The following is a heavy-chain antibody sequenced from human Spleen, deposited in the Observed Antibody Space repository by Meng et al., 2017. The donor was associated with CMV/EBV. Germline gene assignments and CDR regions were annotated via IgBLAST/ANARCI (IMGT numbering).Heavy chain of an antibody. CDR2: ISGRDTTK. V-gene: IGHV3-48*04. J-gene: IGHJ4*02. CDR1: GFPLISYS. CDR3: ARVRFLLFDY. Sequence: GEALKISCAASGFPLISYSMNWVRQAPGKGLEWVSYISGRDTTKYYADSVKGQFTISRDNAKNSLYLQMNSLRAEDTAVYYCARVRFLLFDYWGQGTLVTVSS. D-gene: IGHD2-15*01.